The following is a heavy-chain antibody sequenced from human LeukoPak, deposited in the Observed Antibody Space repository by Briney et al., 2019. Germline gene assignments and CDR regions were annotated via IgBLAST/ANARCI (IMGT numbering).Heavy chain of an antibody. CDR3: ARGGYCSGGSCRMALDY. J-gene: IGHJ4*02. CDR2: TYYRSKWYN. Sequence: SQTLSLTCAISGDSVSSNSAAWNWIRQSPSRGLEWLGRTYYRSKWYNDYAVSVKSRITINPDTSKNQFSLQLNSVTPEDTAVYYCARGGYCSGGSCRMALDYWGQGTLVTVSS. V-gene: IGHV6-1*01. D-gene: IGHD2-15*01. CDR1: GDSVSSNSAA.